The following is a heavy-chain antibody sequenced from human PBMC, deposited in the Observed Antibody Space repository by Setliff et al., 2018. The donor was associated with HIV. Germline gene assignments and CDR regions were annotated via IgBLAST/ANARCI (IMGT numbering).Heavy chain of an antibody. V-gene: IGHV1-69*13. CDR2: IIPVFRTP. J-gene: IGHJ3*02. CDR1: VRIFSNYP. D-gene: IGHD3-3*01. CDR3: ARVAWYYSFWSGLGDAFDI. Sequence: SVKVSCKASVRIFSNYPISWVRQAPGRGLEWMGGIIPVFRTPDYAQRFQDRLTITADESADTVYMELNSLRHEDTAVYYCARVAWYYSFWSGLGDAFDIWGQGTMVTVSS.